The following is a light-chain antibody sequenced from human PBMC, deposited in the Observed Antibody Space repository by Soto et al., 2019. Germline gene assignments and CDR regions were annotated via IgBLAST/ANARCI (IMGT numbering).Light chain of an antibody. Sequence: EIVLTQSPGTLSLSPGERATLSCRASQSVSNNYLAWYQQKPGQAPRLLIYAASNRAAGIPDRFSGSGSGSDFTLTISRLEPEDFAVYYCQQHGASPWTFGQGSKVEIK. CDR2: AAS. CDR1: QSVSNNY. J-gene: IGKJ1*01. V-gene: IGKV3-20*01. CDR3: QQHGASPWT.